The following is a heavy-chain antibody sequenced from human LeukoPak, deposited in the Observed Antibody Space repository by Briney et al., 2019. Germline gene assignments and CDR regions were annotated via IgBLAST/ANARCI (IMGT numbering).Heavy chain of an antibody. CDR3: ARDRYGDFKADY. CDR2: ISSSGSTI. D-gene: IGHD4-17*01. CDR1: GFTFSDYY. J-gene: IGHJ4*02. V-gene: IGHV3-11*01. Sequence: GGSLRLACAASGFTFSDYYMSWIRQAPGRGLEWVSYISSSGSTIYYADSVKGRFTISRDNAKNSLYLQMNSLRAEDTAVYYCARDRYGDFKADYWGQGTLVTVSS.